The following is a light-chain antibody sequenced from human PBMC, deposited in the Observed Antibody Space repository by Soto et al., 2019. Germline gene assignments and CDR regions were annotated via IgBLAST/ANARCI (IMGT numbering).Light chain of an antibody. Sequence: QSSRTHPASLSGSPGQSITISCTGTSSDVGAYNYVSWYQHHPGKVPKLLIYEVTNRPSGVSDRFSGSKSGNTASLTISGLQAEDEADYYCSSKRDSSTLFVFGTGTKVTVL. CDR3: SSKRDSSTLFV. J-gene: IGLJ1*01. CDR1: SSDVGAYNY. V-gene: IGLV2-14*01. CDR2: EVT.